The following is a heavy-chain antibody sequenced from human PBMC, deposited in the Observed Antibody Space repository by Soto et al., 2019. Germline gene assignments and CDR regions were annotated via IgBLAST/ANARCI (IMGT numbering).Heavy chain of an antibody. CDR1: GGSISSSNW. J-gene: IGHJ4*02. Sequence: SETLSLTCAVSGGSISSSNWWCWVRQPPGKGLEWIGEIYHSGSTNYNPSLKSRVTISVDKSKNQFSLKLSSVTAADTAVYYCAKTRGITGTLYYFDYWGQGTLVTVSS. V-gene: IGHV4-4*02. CDR3: AKTRGITGTLYYFDY. CDR2: IYHSGST. D-gene: IGHD1-20*01.